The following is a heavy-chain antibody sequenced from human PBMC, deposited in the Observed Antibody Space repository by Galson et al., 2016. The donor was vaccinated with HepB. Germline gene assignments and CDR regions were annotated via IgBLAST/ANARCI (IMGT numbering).Heavy chain of an antibody. CDR2: ISYDGSNK. CDR1: GFTFSRYS. D-gene: IGHD6-13*01. V-gene: IGHV3-30*14. Sequence: SLRLSCAASGFTFSRYSMHWVRQAPGKGLEWVAVISYDGSNKDYADSVKGRFTISRDNSKNALYLQMTSLSAEDTAVYYCARNPGASTWGWGQGTLVTVAS. CDR3: ARNPGASTWG. J-gene: IGHJ4*02.